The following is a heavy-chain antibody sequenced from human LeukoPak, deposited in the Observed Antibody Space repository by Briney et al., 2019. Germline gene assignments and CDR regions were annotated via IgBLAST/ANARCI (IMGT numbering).Heavy chain of an antibody. J-gene: IGHJ4*02. Sequence: SVKVSCKASGGTFSSYAISWVRQAPGQGLEWMGGIIPIFGTANYAQKFQGRVTITADESTSTAYMELSSLRSDDTAVYYCARKENRWPSSLDYWGQGTLVTVSS. CDR2: IIPIFGTA. D-gene: IGHD1-14*01. CDR1: GGTFSSYA. CDR3: ARKENRWPSSLDY. V-gene: IGHV1-69*13.